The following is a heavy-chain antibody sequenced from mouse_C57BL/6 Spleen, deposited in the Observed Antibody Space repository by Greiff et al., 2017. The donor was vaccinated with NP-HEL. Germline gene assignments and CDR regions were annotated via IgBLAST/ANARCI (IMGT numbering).Heavy chain of an antibody. V-gene: IGHV1-69*01. D-gene: IGHD2-5*01. J-gene: IGHJ2*01. CDR2: IDPSDSYT. CDR1: GYTFTSYW. CDR3: AITGSYSNDIDY. Sequence: QVQLQQPGAELVMPGASVKLSCKASGYTFTSYWMHWVKQRPGQGLEWIGEIDPSDSYTNYNQKFKGKSTLTVDTSSSTAYMQLSSLTSEDSAVYYCAITGSYSNDIDYWGQGTTLSVSS.